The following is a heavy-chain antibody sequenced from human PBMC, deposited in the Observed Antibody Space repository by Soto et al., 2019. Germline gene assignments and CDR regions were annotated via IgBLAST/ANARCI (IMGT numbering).Heavy chain of an antibody. V-gene: IGHV1-18*04. CDR2: SSAYNGNT. CDR3: ARAMRQLVSWGDGMDV. J-gene: IGHJ6*02. D-gene: IGHD6-6*01. Sequence: QVQLVQSGAEVKKPGASVKVSCKASGYTFTSYGISWVRQAPGQGLEWMGWSSAYNGNTNYAQKLQGRVTMTTDTSTSTAYMELRSLRSDDTAVYYCARAMRQLVSWGDGMDVWGQGTTVTVSS. CDR1: GYTFTSYG.